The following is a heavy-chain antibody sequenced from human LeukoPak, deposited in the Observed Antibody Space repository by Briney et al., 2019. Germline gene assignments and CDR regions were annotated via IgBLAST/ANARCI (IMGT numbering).Heavy chain of an antibody. CDR3: ARSASSDY. J-gene: IGHJ4*02. Sequence: GGSLRLSCAASGLTFSTFTMNWVRKAPGKGLEWVSSIISTGTTIYYADSVKGRFTISRDNAKNSLFLQMNSLRDEDTAVYYCARSASSDYWGQGTLVTVSS. V-gene: IGHV3-48*02. D-gene: IGHD1-26*01. CDR2: IISTGTTI. CDR1: GLTFSTFT.